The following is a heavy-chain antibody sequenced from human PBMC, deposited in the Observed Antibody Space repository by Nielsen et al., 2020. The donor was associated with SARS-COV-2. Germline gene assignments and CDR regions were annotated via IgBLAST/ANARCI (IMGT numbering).Heavy chain of an antibody. CDR1: GYTFTGYY. J-gene: IGHJ4*02. D-gene: IGHD5-24*01. V-gene: IGHV1-18*04. CDR2: ISAYNGNT. CDR3: ARLLEGSPEGFDY. Sequence: ASVKVSCKASGYTFTGYYMHWVRQAPGQGLEWMGWISAYNGNTNYAQKLQGRVTMTTDTSTSTAYMKLRSLRSDDTAVYYCARLLEGSPEGFDYWGQGTLVTVSS.